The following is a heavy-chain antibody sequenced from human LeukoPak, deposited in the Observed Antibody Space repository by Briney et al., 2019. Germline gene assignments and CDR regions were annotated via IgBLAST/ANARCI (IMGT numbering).Heavy chain of an antibody. CDR3: ARVTERVMGNFDY. Sequence: LPGRSLRLSCAASGFTFSSYWMHCVRQAPGKWLVWVSRINSDGSSTSYADSVKGRFTISRDNAKNTLYLQMNSLRAEDTAVYYCARVTERVMGNFDYWGQGTLVTVSS. D-gene: IGHD2-8*01. V-gene: IGHV3-74*01. CDR2: INSDGSST. J-gene: IGHJ4*02. CDR1: GFTFSSYW.